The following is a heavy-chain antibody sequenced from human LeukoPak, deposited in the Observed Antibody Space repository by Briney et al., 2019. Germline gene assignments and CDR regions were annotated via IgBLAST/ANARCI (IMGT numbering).Heavy chain of an antibody. Sequence: GGSLRLSCAASGFTFSSYAMHWVRQAPGKGLEWVAVISYDGSNKYYADSVKGRFTISRDNSKNTLYLQMNSLRAEDTAVYYCAKDRGGATRGYWGQGTLVTVSS. V-gene: IGHV3-30-3*01. D-gene: IGHD1-26*01. J-gene: IGHJ4*02. CDR1: GFTFSSYA. CDR2: ISYDGSNK. CDR3: AKDRGGATRGY.